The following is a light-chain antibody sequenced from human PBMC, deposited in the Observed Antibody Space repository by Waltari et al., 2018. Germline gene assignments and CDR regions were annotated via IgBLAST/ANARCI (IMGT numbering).Light chain of an antibody. V-gene: IGLV2-23*02. Sequence: QSALTQPASVSGSPGQSITISCSGTRNDVGTYNLVSWYQQPPGKAPKVLIYEVNKRPSGISNRFSGSKSGNTASLTISGLQPEDEAEYFCCSYGVKSTYVVGSGTKVSVL. CDR2: EVN. CDR1: RNDVGTYNL. J-gene: IGLJ1*01. CDR3: CSYGVKSTYV.